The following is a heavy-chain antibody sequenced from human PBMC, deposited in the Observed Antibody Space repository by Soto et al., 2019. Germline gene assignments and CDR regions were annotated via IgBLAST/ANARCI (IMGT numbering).Heavy chain of an antibody. Sequence: SETLSLTCAVYGGFVSSGSYYWSWIRQPPGKGLEWSGEMSHSGGTHFNPSLKSRVTISVDTSKNQFSLNIYSVTAADTALYYCARVERGTVTTVVDAFDIWGPGTMVTVSS. D-gene: IGHD1-1*01. CDR1: GGFVSSGSYY. CDR2: MSHSGGT. V-gene: IGHV4-61*01. J-gene: IGHJ3*02. CDR3: ARVERGTVTTVVDAFDI.